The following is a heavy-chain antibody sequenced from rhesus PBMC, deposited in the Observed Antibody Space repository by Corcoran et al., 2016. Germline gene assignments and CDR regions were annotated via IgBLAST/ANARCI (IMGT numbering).Heavy chain of an antibody. CDR2: ISGNSGST. Sequence: QVQLQESGPGLVKPSETLSLTCTVSGASISSNWCSWIRQPPGKGLEWIGEISGNSGSTNYNPSLRGRITIQTDTAKNRFALRMSSVTAAEAAVYYCARDGCIGSGCYGWSHSGPFFDYWGQGVLVTVSS. CDR3: ARDGCIGSGCYGWSHSGPFFDY. V-gene: IGHV4-80*01. D-gene: IGHD2-21*01. CDR1: GASISSNW. J-gene: IGHJ4*01.